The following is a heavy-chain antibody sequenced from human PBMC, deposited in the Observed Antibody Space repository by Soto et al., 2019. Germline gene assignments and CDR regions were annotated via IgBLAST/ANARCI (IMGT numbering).Heavy chain of an antibody. D-gene: IGHD2-15*01. Sequence: SETLSLTCTVSGGSISSSSYYWGWIRQPPGKGLEWIGSIYYSGSTYYNPSLKSRVTISVDTSKNQFSLKLSSVTAADTAVYYCARDCSGGICHRYYHYYVMAVWGQGTTVTVSS. CDR1: GGSISSSSYY. J-gene: IGHJ6*02. CDR3: ARDCSGGICHRYYHYYVMAV. CDR2: IYYSGST. V-gene: IGHV4-39*07.